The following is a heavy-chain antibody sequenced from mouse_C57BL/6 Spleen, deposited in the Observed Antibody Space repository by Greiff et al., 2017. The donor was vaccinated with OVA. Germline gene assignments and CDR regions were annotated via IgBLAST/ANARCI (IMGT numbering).Heavy chain of an antibody. D-gene: IGHD1-1*01. CDR1: GYAFSSCW. Sequence: QVQLQQSGAELVKPGASVKISCKASGYAFSSCWMNWVKQRPGKGLEWIGQIYPGDGDTNYNGKFKGKATLTADKSSSTAYMQLSSLTSEDSAVYFCASTVGDAMDYWGQGTSVTVSS. V-gene: IGHV1-80*01. CDR2: IYPGDGDT. CDR3: ASTVGDAMDY. J-gene: IGHJ4*01.